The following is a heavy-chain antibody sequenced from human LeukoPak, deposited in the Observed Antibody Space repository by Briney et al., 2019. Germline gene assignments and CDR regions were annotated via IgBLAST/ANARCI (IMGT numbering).Heavy chain of an antibody. Sequence: GGSLRLSCAASGCTFSRYALHWVRQAPGTGLEWVAVIWYDGSNKYYADSVKGRFTISRDNSKNTLYLQMNSLRAEDTAVYYCARGSKAAGGTLDYWGQGTLVTVSS. V-gene: IGHV3-33*01. D-gene: IGHD6-13*01. CDR3: ARGSKAAGGTLDY. CDR1: GCTFSRYA. CDR2: IWYDGSNK. J-gene: IGHJ4*02.